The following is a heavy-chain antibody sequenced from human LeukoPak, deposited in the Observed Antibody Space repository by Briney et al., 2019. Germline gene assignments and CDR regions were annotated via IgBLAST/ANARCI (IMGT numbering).Heavy chain of an antibody. Sequence: QSGGSLRLSCAASGFTFNNYGMHWVRQAPGKGLEWVAVISYDGSNKYNADSVKGRFTISRDNSKNTLYLQMNSLRAEDTAVYYCAKAIRSLYYGMDVWGQGTTVTVSS. J-gene: IGHJ6*02. V-gene: IGHV3-30*18. CDR3: AKAIRSLYYGMDV. CDR2: ISYDGSNK. D-gene: IGHD2-15*01. CDR1: GFTFNNYG.